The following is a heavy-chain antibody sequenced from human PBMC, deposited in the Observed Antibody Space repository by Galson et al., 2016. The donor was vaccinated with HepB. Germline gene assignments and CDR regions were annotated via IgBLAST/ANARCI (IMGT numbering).Heavy chain of an antibody. V-gene: IGHV3-66*01. Sequence: SLRLSCAASGFTVSSNYMNWVRQAPGKGLEWISVFYTGGSMYWLDSVRGRFTMSGDNSKNTVYLQMNNRRAEDTAVYYCVREIPPDTTVYAMDVWGQGTTLTVSS. CDR1: GFTVSSNY. J-gene: IGHJ6*02. CDR2: FYTGGSM. D-gene: IGHD1-1*01. CDR3: VREIPPDTTVYAMDV.